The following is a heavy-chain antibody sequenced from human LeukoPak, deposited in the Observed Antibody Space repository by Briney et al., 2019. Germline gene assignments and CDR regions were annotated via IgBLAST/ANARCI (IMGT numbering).Heavy chain of an antibody. J-gene: IGHJ1*01. CDR1: GASLRSDNSY. D-gene: IGHD3-10*01. V-gene: IGHV4-61*02. Sequence: SQTLSLTRTVSGASLRSDNSYWAWVRQPAGKGLEWIGRIYADGSSPYHPPLQSRVTILVDTPKNQLSLRLSSMPAADTAMYYCVRGYYYRTWGLGTLLTVSS. CDR2: IYADGSS. CDR3: VRGYYYRT.